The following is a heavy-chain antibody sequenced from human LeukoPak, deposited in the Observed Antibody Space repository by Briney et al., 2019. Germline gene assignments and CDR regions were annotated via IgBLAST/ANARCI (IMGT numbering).Heavy chain of an antibody. CDR1: GGSISSYY. V-gene: IGHV4-59*08. Sequence: SETLSLTCTVSGGSISSYYWSWIRQPPGNGLEWIGYIYYSGSTNYNPSLKSRVTISVDTSKNQFSLKLSSVTAADTAVCYCARHSLRYCSGGSCYIDYWGQGTLVTVSS. D-gene: IGHD2-15*01. CDR3: ARHSLRYCSGGSCYIDY. J-gene: IGHJ4*02. CDR2: IYYSGST.